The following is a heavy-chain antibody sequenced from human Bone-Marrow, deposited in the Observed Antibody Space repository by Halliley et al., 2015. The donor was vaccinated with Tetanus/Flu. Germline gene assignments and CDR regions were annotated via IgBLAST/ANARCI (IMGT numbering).Heavy chain of an antibody. J-gene: IGHJ5*02. CDR2: ITANNGKT. V-gene: IGHV1-18*04. CDR3: ARDLGTSFDP. Sequence: QLVQSGAEVKKPGASVKVSCKASGYTFTSYGITWVRQAPGQGLEWLGWITANNGKTNDAQNFQGGLTVTTDTSTSTAYMELRSLRPDATAVYYCARDLGTSFDPWGQGTLVPVSS. CDR1: GYTFTSYG.